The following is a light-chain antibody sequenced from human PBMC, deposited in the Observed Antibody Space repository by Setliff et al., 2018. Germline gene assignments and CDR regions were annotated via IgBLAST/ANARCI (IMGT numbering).Light chain of an antibody. Sequence: SYELTQPPSVSVAPGKTATITCGENNIGGRTVHWYQQRPGQAPVVVIYEDSHRPSGIPERFSGSNSGNTATLTIAMVEAGDEADYYCQVWDSSSDHYVFGTGTKGTVL. J-gene: IGLJ1*01. CDR3: QVWDSSSDHYV. CDR1: NIGGRT. CDR2: EDS. V-gene: IGLV3-21*03.